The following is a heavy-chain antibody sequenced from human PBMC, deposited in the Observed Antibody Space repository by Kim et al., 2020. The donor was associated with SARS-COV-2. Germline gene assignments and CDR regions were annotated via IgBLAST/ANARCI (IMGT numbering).Heavy chain of an antibody. CDR1: GGSFSGYY. D-gene: IGHD6-13*01. CDR3: ARVQQLTPYNWFDP. CDR2: INHSGST. Sequence: SETLSLTCAVYGGSFSGYYWSWIRQPPGKGLEWIGEINHSGSTNYNPSLKSRVTISVDTSKNQFSLKLSSVTAADTAVYYCARVQQLTPYNWFDPWGQGTLVTVSS. J-gene: IGHJ5*02. V-gene: IGHV4-34*01.